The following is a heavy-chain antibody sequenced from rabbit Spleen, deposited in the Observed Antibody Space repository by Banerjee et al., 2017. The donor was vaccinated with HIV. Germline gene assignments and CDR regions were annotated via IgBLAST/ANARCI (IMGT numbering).Heavy chain of an antibody. V-gene: IGHV1S29*01. CDR2: ISTFGSA. CDR3: VRDRANIGGDYGPYYLNL. D-gene: IGHD2-1*01. J-gene: IGHJ4*01. CDR1: GFSLSTNE. Sequence: QQQLKETGGGLVQPGGSLTLSCKASGFSLSTNEFNWVRQAPGKGLEYIGWISTFGSAYYANWVNGRFTISSDNAQNTLYLQLNSLTAADTATYFCVRDRANIGGDYGPYYLNLWGPGTLVTVS.